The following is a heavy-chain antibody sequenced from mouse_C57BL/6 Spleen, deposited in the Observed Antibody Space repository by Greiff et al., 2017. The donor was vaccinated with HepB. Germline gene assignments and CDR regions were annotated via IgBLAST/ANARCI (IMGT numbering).Heavy chain of an antibody. D-gene: IGHD1-1*01. J-gene: IGHJ2*01. V-gene: IGHV14-4*01. CDR3: TFYKEYYFDY. Sequence: VQLQQSGAELVRPGASVKLSCTASGFNIKDDYMHWVKQRPEQGLEWIGWIDPENGDTEYASKFQGKATITADTSSNTAYLQLSSLTSEDTAVYYCTFYKEYYFDYWGQGTTLTVSS. CDR1: GFNIKDDY. CDR2: IDPENGDT.